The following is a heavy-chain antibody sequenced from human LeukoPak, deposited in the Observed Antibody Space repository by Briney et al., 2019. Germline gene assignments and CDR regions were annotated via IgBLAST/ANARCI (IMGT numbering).Heavy chain of an antibody. Sequence: GGSPRLSCIGYGFSLSAYGFNWVRQAPGKGLEWISYINTGVRSAYYAGSVKGRFTISRDDANSAVHLEMNSLRAEDTAIYYCARETLNCGGDCFDYWGQGALVTVST. D-gene: IGHD2-21*01. V-gene: IGHV3-48*03. CDR3: ARETLNCGGDCFDY. CDR2: INTGVRSA. CDR1: GFSLSAYG. J-gene: IGHJ4*02.